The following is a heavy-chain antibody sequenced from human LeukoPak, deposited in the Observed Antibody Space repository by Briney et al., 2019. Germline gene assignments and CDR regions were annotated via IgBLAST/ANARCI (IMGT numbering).Heavy chain of an antibody. CDR2: INPSGGST. Sequence: ASGKVSCKASGYTFTSYYMHWVRQAPGQGLEWMGIINPSGGSTSYAQKFQGRVTMTRDTSTSTVYMELSSLRSEDTAVYYCASDITIFGVVNWGQGTLVTVSS. CDR3: ASDITIFGVVN. D-gene: IGHD3-3*01. V-gene: IGHV1-46*03. CDR1: GYTFTSYY. J-gene: IGHJ4*02.